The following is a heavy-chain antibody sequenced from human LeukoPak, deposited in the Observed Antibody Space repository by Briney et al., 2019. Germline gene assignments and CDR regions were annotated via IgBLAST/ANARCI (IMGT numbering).Heavy chain of an antibody. V-gene: IGHV4-30-2*01. CDR1: GGSISSGGYS. CDR2: IYHSGST. D-gene: IGHD5-24*01. CDR3: ARDEEIGAFDI. Sequence: PSETLSLTCAVSGGSISSGGYSWSWIRQPPGKGLEWIGYIYHSGSTYYNPSLKSRVTISVDRSKNQFPLKLSSVTAADTAVYYCARDEEIGAFDIWGQGTMVTVSS. J-gene: IGHJ3*02.